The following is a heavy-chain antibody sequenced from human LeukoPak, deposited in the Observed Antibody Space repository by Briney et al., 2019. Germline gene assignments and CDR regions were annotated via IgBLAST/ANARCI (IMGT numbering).Heavy chain of an antibody. CDR2: INPSGGST. V-gene: IGHV1-46*01. J-gene: IGHJ3*02. CDR3: AKEWYYYDSSGRSEDAFDI. CDR1: GYTFAGYY. D-gene: IGHD3-22*01. Sequence: ASVKVSCKTSGYTFAGYYMHWVRQAPGQGLEWMGIINPSGGSTSYAQKFQGRVTMTRDMSTSTVYMELSSLRSEDTAVYYCAKEWYYYDSSGRSEDAFDIWGQGTMVTVSS.